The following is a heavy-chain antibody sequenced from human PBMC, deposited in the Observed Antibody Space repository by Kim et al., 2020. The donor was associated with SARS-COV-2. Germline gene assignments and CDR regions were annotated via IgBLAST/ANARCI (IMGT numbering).Heavy chain of an antibody. CDR3: ARREGYYYGMDV. J-gene: IGHJ6*02. CDR2: ISAYKGNT. D-gene: IGHD1-26*01. Sequence: ASVKVSCKASGYTFTSYGISWVRQAPGQGLEWMGWISAYKGNTNYAQKLQGRATMTTDTSTSPAYMELRSLRTDDTAVYYCARREGYYYGMDVWGQGNTVTVSS. V-gene: IGHV1-18*01. CDR1: GYTFTSYG.